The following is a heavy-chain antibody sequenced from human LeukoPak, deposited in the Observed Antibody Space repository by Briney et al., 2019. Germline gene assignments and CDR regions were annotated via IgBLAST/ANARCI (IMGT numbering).Heavy chain of an antibody. D-gene: IGHD3-3*01. CDR2: IRSKAYGGTT. CDR3: TRDDFWSGYYPPRDY. J-gene: IGHJ4*02. Sequence: GGSLRLSCTASGFTFGDYAMSWFRQAPGKGLEWVGFIRSKAYGGTTEYAASVKGRFTISRDDSKSIAYLQMNSLKTEDTAVYYCTRDDFWSGYYPPRDYWGQGTLVTVSS. V-gene: IGHV3-49*03. CDR1: GFTFGDYA.